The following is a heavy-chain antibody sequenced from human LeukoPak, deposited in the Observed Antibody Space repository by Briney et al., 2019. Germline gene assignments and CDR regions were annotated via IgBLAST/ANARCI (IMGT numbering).Heavy chain of an antibody. V-gene: IGHV4-34*01. CDR2: INHSGST. Sequence: SETLSLTCAVYGGSFSGYYWSWIRQPPGKGLEWIGEINHSGSTNYNPSLKSRVTISVDTSKNQFSLKLSSVTAADTAVYYCASRDFWSGYGYWGQGTLVTVSS. CDR1: GGSFSGYY. CDR3: ASRDFWSGYGY. J-gene: IGHJ4*02. D-gene: IGHD3-3*01.